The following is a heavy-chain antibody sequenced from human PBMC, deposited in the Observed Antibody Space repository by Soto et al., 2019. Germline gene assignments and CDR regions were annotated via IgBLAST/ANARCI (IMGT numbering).Heavy chain of an antibody. CDR3: ARGLYCGSGCYSHFNN. Sequence: VQLVQSGAEVKKPGYSVKVSCKASGGTFSNYPFIWVRQAPGQGLNWMGGIIPNFGTTDYGQRIQGRVTITADESTNTAYMELSSLRSDDTAVYYCARGLYCGSGCYSHFNNGGQGAMVMVSS. J-gene: IGHJ4*02. CDR1: GGTFSNYP. V-gene: IGHV1-69*01. D-gene: IGHD2-21*02. CDR2: IIPNFGTT.